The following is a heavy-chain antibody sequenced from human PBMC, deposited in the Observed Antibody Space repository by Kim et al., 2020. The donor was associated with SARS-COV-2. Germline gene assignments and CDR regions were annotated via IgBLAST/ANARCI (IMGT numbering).Heavy chain of an antibody. J-gene: IGHJ6*02. CDR1: GGSISSSSYY. Sequence: SETLSLTCTVSGGSISSSSYYWGWIRQPPGKGLEWIGSIYYSGSTYYNPSLKSRVTISVDTSKNQFSLKLSSVTAADTAVYYCARRTYSSGWYVPAIGGGGDYYGMDVWGQGTTVTVSS. CDR3: ARRTYSSGWYVPAIGGGGDYYGMDV. CDR2: IYYSGST. V-gene: IGHV4-39*01. D-gene: IGHD6-19*01.